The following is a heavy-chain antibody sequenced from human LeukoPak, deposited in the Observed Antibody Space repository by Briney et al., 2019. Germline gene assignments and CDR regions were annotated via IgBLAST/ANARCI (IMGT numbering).Heavy chain of an antibody. CDR2: IGTAGDT. Sequence: GGSLRLSCAASGFTFSSYDMHWARQATGKGLEWVSAIGTAGDTYYPGSVKGRFTISRENAKNSLYLQMNSLRAGDTAVYYCARQRGYCTNGVCYRPYYYGMDVWGQGTTVTVSS. J-gene: IGHJ6*02. V-gene: IGHV3-13*01. CDR3: ARQRGYCTNGVCYRPYYYGMDV. CDR1: GFTFSSYD. D-gene: IGHD2-8*01.